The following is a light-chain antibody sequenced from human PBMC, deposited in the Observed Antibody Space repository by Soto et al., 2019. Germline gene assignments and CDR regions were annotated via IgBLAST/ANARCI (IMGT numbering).Light chain of an antibody. J-gene: IGKJ2*01. V-gene: IGKV3-11*01. Sequence: EVVLTQSPATLSLSPGERATLSCRASQSVRNYLAWYQQKPGQAPRLLIYDASSRAIGIPARFSGSGSGTDFTLTISSLEPEDFAVYYRQQRSNWPPGYTFGQGTKLEI. CDR1: QSVRNY. CDR2: DAS. CDR3: QQRSNWPPGYT.